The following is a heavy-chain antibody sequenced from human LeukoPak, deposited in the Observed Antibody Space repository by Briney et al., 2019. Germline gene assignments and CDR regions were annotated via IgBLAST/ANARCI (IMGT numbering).Heavy chain of an antibody. Sequence: GGSLRLSCAASGFTFSSYGMHWVRQAPGKGLEWVAVISYDGSNKYYADSVKGRFTISRDNSKNTLYLQMNSLRAEDTAVYYCARDPLVTIFGVVIMGKGDAFDIWGQGTMVPSLQ. CDR2: ISYDGSNK. CDR1: GFTFSSYG. V-gene: IGHV3-30*03. D-gene: IGHD3-3*01. CDR3: ARDPLVTIFGVVIMGKGDAFDI. J-gene: IGHJ3*02.